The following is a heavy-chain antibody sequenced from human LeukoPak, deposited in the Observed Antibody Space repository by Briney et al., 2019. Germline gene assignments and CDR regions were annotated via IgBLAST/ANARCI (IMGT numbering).Heavy chain of an antibody. CDR1: GGTFSSYA. D-gene: IGHD4-11*01. Sequence: SVKVSCKASGGTFSSYAISWVRQAPGQGLEWMGRIIPILDVTDYAQKFQGKVTITADKSTSTVYMEVSSLRAEDTAVYYCARDPPTVTLTFDYWGQGTLVTVSS. J-gene: IGHJ4*02. V-gene: IGHV1-69*04. CDR2: IIPILDVT. CDR3: ARDPPTVTLTFDY.